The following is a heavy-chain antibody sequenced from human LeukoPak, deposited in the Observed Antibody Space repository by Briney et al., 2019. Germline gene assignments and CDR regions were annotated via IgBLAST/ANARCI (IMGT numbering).Heavy chain of an antibody. V-gene: IGHV3-23*01. J-gene: IGHJ4*02. D-gene: IGHD3-22*01. Sequence: PGGSLRLSCVVSGITLSNYGMSWVRQAPGKGLEWVAGISGSGGGSQYADSVKGRFTISRDNRKNTLYLQMNSLRAEDTAMYFCAKRGVVIRVILVGFHKEAYYFDSWGQGALVTVPS. CDR2: ISGSGGGS. CDR3: AKRGVVIRVILVGFHKEAYYFDS. CDR1: GITLSNYG.